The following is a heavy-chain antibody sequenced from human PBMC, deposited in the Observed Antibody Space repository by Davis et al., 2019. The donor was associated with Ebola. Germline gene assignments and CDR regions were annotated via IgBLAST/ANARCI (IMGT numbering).Heavy chain of an antibody. CDR1: GYTFPSYG. Sequence: SVHVSCKSSGYTFPSYGLVWVRQAPGLGLEWMGWISGFNTNTNFAQKFQGRVTVSKDTSTNTAYMDLRSLTSDDTAIYYCARAPNYDVLTGTSSYNFDYWGQGTLVTVSS. CDR2: ISGFNTNT. V-gene: IGHV1-18*04. D-gene: IGHD3-9*01. CDR3: ARAPNYDVLTGTSSYNFDY. J-gene: IGHJ4*02.